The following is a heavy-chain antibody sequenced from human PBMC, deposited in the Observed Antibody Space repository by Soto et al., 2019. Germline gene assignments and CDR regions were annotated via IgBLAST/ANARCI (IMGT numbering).Heavy chain of an antibody. V-gene: IGHV4-31*03. CDR3: AGRIMITFGGVNPLDY. CDR1: GGSISSGGYY. D-gene: IGHD3-16*01. CDR2: IYYSGST. Sequence: QVQLQESGPGLVKPSQTLSLTCTVSGGSISSGGYYWSWIRQHPGKGLEWIGYIYYSGSTYYNPSLKSRVTISVDTSKNQFSLKLSSVTAADTAVYYCAGRIMITFGGVNPLDYWGQGTLVTVSS. J-gene: IGHJ4*02.